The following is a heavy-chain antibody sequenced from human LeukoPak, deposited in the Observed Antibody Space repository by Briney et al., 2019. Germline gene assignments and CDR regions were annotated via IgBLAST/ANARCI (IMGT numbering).Heavy chain of an antibody. D-gene: IGHD2/OR15-2a*01. CDR3: ARAVNPPAYFVFMDV. V-gene: IGHV3-21*01. Sequence: GGSLRLSCAASGFTFSSYSMNWVRQAPGKGLEWVSSISSSSSYIYYADSVKGRFTISRDNAKNSLYLQMNGLRAEDTAVYYCARAVNPPAYFVFMDVWGKGTTVTVSS. J-gene: IGHJ6*04. CDR2: ISSSSSYI. CDR1: GFTFSSYS.